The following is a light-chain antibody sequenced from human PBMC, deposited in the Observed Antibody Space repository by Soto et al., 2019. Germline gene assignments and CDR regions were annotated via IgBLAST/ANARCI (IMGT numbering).Light chain of an antibody. Sequence: DTVMTQSPDSLAVSLGERATTNCKSSQSVLYSSNNRNYLAWYQQKPGQPPKLLIYWASTRESGVTDRFSGSGSGTDFTLTISSLQAEDVAVYYCQQYYSTPPTFGQGTKVEIK. V-gene: IGKV4-1*01. CDR2: WAS. J-gene: IGKJ1*01. CDR1: QSVLYSSNNRNY. CDR3: QQYYSTPPT.